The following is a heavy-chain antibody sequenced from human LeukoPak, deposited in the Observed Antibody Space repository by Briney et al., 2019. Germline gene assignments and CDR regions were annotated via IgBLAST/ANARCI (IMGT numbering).Heavy chain of an antibody. CDR3: AKEAEYSSSQYSDY. CDR1: GFTFSSYA. CDR2: ISGSGGTT. Sequence: GGSLRLSCAASGFTFSSYAMSWVRQAPGKGLEWVSSISGSGGTTYYADSVKGRFTISRDNSKNTLYLQMNSLRAEDTAVYYCAKEAEYSSSQYSDYWGQGTLVTVSS. D-gene: IGHD6-6*01. J-gene: IGHJ4*02. V-gene: IGHV3-23*01.